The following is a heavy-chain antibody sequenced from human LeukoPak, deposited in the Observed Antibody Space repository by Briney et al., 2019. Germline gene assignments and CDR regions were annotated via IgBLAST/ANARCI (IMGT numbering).Heavy chain of an antibody. CDR1: GGSISSSSYY. J-gene: IGHJ4*02. Sequence: SETLSLTCTVSGGSISSSSYYWGWIRQPPGKGLEWIGSIYYSGSTYYNPSLKSRVTISVDTSKNQFSLKLSSVTAADTAVYYCARDPRIAAAAPYFDYWGQGTLVTVSS. CDR3: ARDPRIAAAAPYFDY. CDR2: IYYSGST. D-gene: IGHD6-13*01. V-gene: IGHV4-39*07.